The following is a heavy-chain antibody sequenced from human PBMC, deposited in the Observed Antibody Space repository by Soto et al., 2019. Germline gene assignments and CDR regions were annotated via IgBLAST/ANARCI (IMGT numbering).Heavy chain of an antibody. Sequence: PSETLSLTCTVSGGSISSYYWSWIRQPPGKGLEWIGYIYYSGSTNYNPSLKSRATISVDTSKNQFSLKLSSVTAADTAVYYCARAYYDSSALAVPAFDIWGQGTMVTVSS. V-gene: IGHV4-59*01. CDR2: IYYSGST. D-gene: IGHD3-22*01. CDR1: GGSISSYY. CDR3: ARAYYDSSALAVPAFDI. J-gene: IGHJ3*02.